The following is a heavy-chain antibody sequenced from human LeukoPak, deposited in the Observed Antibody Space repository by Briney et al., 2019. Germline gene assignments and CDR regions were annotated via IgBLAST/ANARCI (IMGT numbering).Heavy chain of an antibody. V-gene: IGHV4-4*07. CDR2: IYTSGST. CDR1: GGSISSYY. D-gene: IGHD6-19*01. J-gene: IGHJ2*01. Sequence: SETLSLTCTVSGGSISSYYWSWIRQPAGKGLEWIGRIYTSGSTNYNPPLKSRVTMSVDTSKNQFSLKLSSVTAADTAVYYCARYPNPANWEAVAGTWYFDLWGRGTLVTVSS. CDR3: ARYPNPANWEAVAGTWYFDL.